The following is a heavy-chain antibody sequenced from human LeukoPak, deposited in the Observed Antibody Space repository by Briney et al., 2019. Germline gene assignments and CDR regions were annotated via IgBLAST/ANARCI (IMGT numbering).Heavy chain of an antibody. D-gene: IGHD3-16*01. Sequence: GGSLRLSCAASGFTFSSYSMNWVRQAPGKGLEWVSYISSSSSSTIYYADSVKGRFTISRDNAKNSLYLQMSSLRDEDTAVYYCVRSGSWGAFDYWGQGTLVTVSS. CDR1: GFTFSSYS. J-gene: IGHJ4*02. CDR3: VRSGSWGAFDY. CDR2: ISSSSSSTI. V-gene: IGHV3-48*02.